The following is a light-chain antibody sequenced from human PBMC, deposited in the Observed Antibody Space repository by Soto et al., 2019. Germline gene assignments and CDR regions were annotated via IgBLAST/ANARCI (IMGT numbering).Light chain of an antibody. CDR3: QQYNNYWT. Sequence: DIQMTQSPSSLSASVGDRVTITCRASQGISTYLGWYQQKPGKVPKSLISAASTLQSGVPSRFSGSGSGTEFTLTISSLQPDDFATYYCQQYNNYWTFGQGTKVDIK. CDR2: AAS. J-gene: IGKJ1*01. V-gene: IGKV1-16*01. CDR1: QGISTY.